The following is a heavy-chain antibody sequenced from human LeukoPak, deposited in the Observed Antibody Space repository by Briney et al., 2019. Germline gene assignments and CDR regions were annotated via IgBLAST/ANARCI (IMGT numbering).Heavy chain of an antibody. J-gene: IGHJ4*02. Sequence: RASVKVSCKASGYTFTSYSINCVRQAPGQALECMGWISTYNGNSNYAQKLQGRVTMTTDTSTSTAYMELRSLRSDDTAMYYCAKDRWRDGSSSFDNWGQGTLVTVSS. CDR3: AKDRWRDGSSSFDN. CDR2: ISTYNGNS. CDR1: GYTFTSYS. D-gene: IGHD6-6*01. V-gene: IGHV1-18*01.